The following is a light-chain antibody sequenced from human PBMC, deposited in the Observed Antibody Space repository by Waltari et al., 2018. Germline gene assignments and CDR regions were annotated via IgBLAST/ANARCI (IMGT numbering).Light chain of an antibody. CDR3: QNYDRVPWT. CDR1: ESISSW. J-gene: IGKJ1*01. CDR2: ASS. Sequence: DIQMTQSPSTLSASVGDRVTITCRASESISSWLAWYQQTPGKAPKLLISASSALQSGVPSRFSGSGSGSDFTLTINNLQTEDFATYYCQNYDRVPWTFGPGTKVDVK. V-gene: IGKV1-27*01.